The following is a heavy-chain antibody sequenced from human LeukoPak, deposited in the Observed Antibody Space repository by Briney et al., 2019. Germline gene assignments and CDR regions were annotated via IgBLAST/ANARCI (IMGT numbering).Heavy chain of an antibody. V-gene: IGHV4-31*03. J-gene: IGHJ4*02. D-gene: IGHD6-19*01. CDR3: ARWGLAVAGRKFDY. Sequence: PSQTLSLTCTVSGGSISSGGYYWSWIRQHPGKGLEWIGYIYYSGSTYYNPSLKSRVTISVDTSKNQFSLKLSSVTAADTAVHYCARWGLAVAGRKFDYWGQGTLVTVSS. CDR2: IYYSGST. CDR1: GGSISSGGYY.